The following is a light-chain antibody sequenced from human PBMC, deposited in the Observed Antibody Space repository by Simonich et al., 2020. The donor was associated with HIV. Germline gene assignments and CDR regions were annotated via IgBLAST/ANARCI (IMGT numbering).Light chain of an antibody. CDR3: SSYTSSSTLV. CDR1: SSDIGTYNF. V-gene: IGLV2-14*03. J-gene: IGLJ2*01. Sequence: QSALTQPASVSGSPGQSITISCTGTSSDIGTYNFVSWYQQHPGKAPKLMICDVSNRHSVLSNRFSASKSGNTASLTISGLQAEDEGDYYCSSYTSSSTLVFGGGTKLTVL. CDR2: DVS.